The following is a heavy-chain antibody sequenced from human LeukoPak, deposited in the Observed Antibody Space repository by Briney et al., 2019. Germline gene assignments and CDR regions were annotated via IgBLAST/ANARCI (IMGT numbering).Heavy chain of an antibody. CDR1: GFTFSRAW. D-gene: IGHD6-13*01. V-gene: IGHV3-48*04. J-gene: IGHJ4*02. Sequence: GGSLRLSCAASGFTFSRAWMSWVRQAPGKGLEWVSYISSSSSSIYYADSVKGRFTISRDNAKNSLYLQMSSLRAEDTAIYYCARVLRYSSSWHQADYWGQGTLVTVSS. CDR2: ISSSSSSI. CDR3: ARVLRYSSSWHQADY.